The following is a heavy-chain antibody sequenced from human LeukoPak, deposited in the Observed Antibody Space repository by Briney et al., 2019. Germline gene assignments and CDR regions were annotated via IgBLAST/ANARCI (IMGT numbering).Heavy chain of an antibody. D-gene: IGHD3-10*01. CDR3: ARDLPSYYGSGSYQRYFDY. J-gene: IGHJ4*02. Sequence: SETLSLTCAVYGGSFSGYYWSWIRQPPGKGLEWIGEINHSGSTNYNPSLKSRVTIAVDTSKNQFSLKLSSLTAADTAVYYCARDLPSYYGSGSYQRYFDYWGQGTLVTVSS. CDR2: INHSGST. CDR1: GGSFSGYY. V-gene: IGHV4-34*01.